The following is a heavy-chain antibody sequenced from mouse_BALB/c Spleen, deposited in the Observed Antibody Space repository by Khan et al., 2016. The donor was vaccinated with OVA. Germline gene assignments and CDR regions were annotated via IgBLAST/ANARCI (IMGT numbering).Heavy chain of an antibody. D-gene: IGHD2-14*01. CDR1: GFSLSRYN. CDR2: IWGGGGT. V-gene: IGHV2-6-4*01. J-gene: IGHJ4*01. Sequence: QVQLKESGPGLVAPSQSLSITYTVSGFSLSRYNIHWVRQPPGKGLEWLGMIWGGGGTDYNSTLKSRLIISKDNSKSQVFLKMNSLQTDDSAMYYCARAYYRYDGYYAMDYWGQGTSVTVSS. CDR3: ARAYYRYDGYYAMDY.